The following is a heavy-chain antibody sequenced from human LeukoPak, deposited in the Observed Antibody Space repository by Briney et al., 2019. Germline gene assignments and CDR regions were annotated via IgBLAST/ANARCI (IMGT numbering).Heavy chain of an antibody. J-gene: IGHJ3*02. V-gene: IGHV3-15*01. CDR1: GFTFSNAW. CDR3: TTGQAVVVPAAIKKRAFDI. Sequence: GGSLRLSCAATGFTFSNAWRSWVRQAPGKGLEWVGRIKSKTDGGTTDYAAPVKGRFTISRDDSKNTLYLQMNSLKTEDTAVYYCTTGQAVVVPAAIKKRAFDIWGQGTMVTVSS. D-gene: IGHD2-2*01. CDR2: IKSKTDGGTT.